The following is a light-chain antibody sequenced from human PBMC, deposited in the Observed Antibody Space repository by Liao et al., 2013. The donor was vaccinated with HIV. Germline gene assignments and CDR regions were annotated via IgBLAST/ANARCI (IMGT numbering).Light chain of an antibody. CDR2: EDN. CDR3: QTWDSTIAVV. Sequence: SYELTQPPSVSVSPGQTASISCSGDELGYKYACWYQQKPGQSPVLVIYEDNKRPSGIPERFSGSISGNTATLTISGTQAMDEADYYCQTWDSTIAVVFGGGTKLTVL. CDR1: ELGYKY. J-gene: IGLJ2*01. V-gene: IGLV3-1*01.